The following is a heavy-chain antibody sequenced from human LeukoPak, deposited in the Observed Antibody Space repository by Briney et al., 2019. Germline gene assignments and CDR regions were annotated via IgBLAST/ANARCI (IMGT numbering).Heavy chain of an antibody. J-gene: IGHJ4*02. V-gene: IGHV3-9*01. D-gene: IGHD6-19*01. CDR3: AKVRWDNSGWYYSDS. CDR1: RCTFDDYA. CDR2: INWSGDRI. Sequence: RLTYPASRCTFDDYAMLWVGQAPGKGLHWVSGINWSGDRIGYADSVKGRFTISRGNSKNTLYLQVNSLRVEDTAVYYCAKVRWDNSGWYYSDSWGQGTLVTVSS.